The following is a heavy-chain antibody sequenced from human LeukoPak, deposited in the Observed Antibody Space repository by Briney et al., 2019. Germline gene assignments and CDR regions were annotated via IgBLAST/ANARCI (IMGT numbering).Heavy chain of an antibody. D-gene: IGHD6-25*01. Sequence: GGSLRLSCAASEFTFSAYWMHWVRQAPGKGLVWVSRIRGDGSMTNYADSVRGRFTISRDNAKNTLYLQMNSLRLEDTAVYYCARENLAAAADYWGQGTVVTVSS. V-gene: IGHV3-74*01. J-gene: IGHJ4*02. CDR2: IRGDGSMT. CDR1: EFTFSAYW. CDR3: ARENLAAAADY.